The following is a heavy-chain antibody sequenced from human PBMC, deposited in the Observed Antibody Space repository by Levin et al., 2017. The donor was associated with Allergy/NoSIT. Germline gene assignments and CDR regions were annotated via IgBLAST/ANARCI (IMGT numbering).Heavy chain of an antibody. V-gene: IGHV3-74*01. CDR3: ARVAYSHGSWYFDL. J-gene: IGHJ2*01. CDR1: GFTFSSYW. CDR2: IDSDGSST. Sequence: PGGSLRLSCAASGFTFSSYWMHWVRQAPGKGLVWVSRIDSDGSSTSYADSVKGRFTISRDNAKNMVYLQMNSLRVEDTAVYYCARVAYSHGSWYFDLWGRGTLVSVSS. D-gene: IGHD5-18*01.